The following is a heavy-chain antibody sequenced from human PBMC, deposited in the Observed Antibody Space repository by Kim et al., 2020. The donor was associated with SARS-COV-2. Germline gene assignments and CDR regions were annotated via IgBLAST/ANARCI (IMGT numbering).Heavy chain of an antibody. CDR3: ARGGYSSSWPLEGLYYY. Sequence: GGSLRLSCAASGFTFSSYAMHWVRQAPGKGLEWVAVISYDGSNKYYADSVKGRFTISRDNSKNTLYLQMNSLRAEDTAVYYCARGGYSSSWPLEGLYYY. CDR2: ISYDGSNK. J-gene: IGHJ6*01. CDR1: GFTFSSYA. V-gene: IGHV3-30-3*01. D-gene: IGHD6-13*01.